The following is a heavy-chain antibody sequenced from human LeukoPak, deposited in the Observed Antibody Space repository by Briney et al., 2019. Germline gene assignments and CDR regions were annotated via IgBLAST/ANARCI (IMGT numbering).Heavy chain of an antibody. CDR2: ISGNGGNT. V-gene: IGHV3-23*01. D-gene: IGHD2-15*01. CDR3: AKQLGYCSDGSCYFPY. Sequence: PGGSLRLSCAASGFTFSNYAMNWVRQAPGKGLEWVSTISGNGGNTYYADSVQGRFTISRDNSKSTLCLQMNSLRAEDTAVYYCAKQLGYCSDGSCYFPYWGQGTLVTVSS. J-gene: IGHJ4*02. CDR1: GFTFSNYA.